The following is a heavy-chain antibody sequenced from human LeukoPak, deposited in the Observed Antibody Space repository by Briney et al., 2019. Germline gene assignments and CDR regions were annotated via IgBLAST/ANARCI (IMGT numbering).Heavy chain of an antibody. CDR3: AKTGNDFWSGHN. D-gene: IGHD3-3*01. J-gene: IGHJ4*02. CDR2: ISYDGSTK. CDR1: GFTFSRLG. Sequence: PGGSLRLSCAASGFTFSRLGMHWVRQAPGKGLEWVAAISYDGSTKYYVDSVKGRFTISRDNSRDTLYLQMNSLRADDTAVYYCAKTGNDFWSGHNWGQGTLVTVSS. V-gene: IGHV3-30*18.